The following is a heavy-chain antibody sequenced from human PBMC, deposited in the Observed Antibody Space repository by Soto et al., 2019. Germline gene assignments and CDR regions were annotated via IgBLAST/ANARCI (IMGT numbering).Heavy chain of an antibody. CDR3: AKDSYCSGGSCAKHSYYYYGMEV. J-gene: IGHJ6*02. CDR2: ASWDGGGT. V-gene: IGHV3-43D*04. D-gene: IGHD2-15*01. CDR1: GFIFDDYA. Sequence: GCSLGLFCVASGFIFDDYAAHWVGQAWGEGVEWVSVASWDGGGTYYADSVKGRFTISRDNSKNSLYLQINSLRAEDTALYYCAKDSYCSGGSCAKHSYYYYGMEVWGQGTTVTVSS.